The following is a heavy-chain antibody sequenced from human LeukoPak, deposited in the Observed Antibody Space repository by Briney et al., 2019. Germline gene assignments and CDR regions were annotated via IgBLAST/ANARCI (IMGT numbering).Heavy chain of an antibody. V-gene: IGHV3-23*01. Sequence: GGSLRLSCAASGLTFRNYAMYWVRHPPGKRLEWVSIIGSSGGGIHYADSVKGRFTISRDNSKNALYLQMNSLRVEDTAVYYCAIDPNWGTHSWGQGVLVTVSS. J-gene: IGHJ4*02. D-gene: IGHD7-27*01. CDR1: GLTFRNYA. CDR2: IGSSGGGI. CDR3: AIDPNWGTHS.